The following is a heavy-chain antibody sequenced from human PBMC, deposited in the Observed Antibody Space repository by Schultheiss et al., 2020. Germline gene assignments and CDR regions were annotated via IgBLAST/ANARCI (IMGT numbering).Heavy chain of an antibody. V-gene: IGHV3-33*01. Sequence: GGSLRLSCAASGFTFSSYGMHWVRQAPGKGLEWVAVIWYDGSNKYYADSVKGRFTISRDNSKNTLYLQMNSLRAEDTAVYYCARDPGGYCSGGSCYSDAFDIWGQGTMVTVSS. CDR2: IWYDGSNK. D-gene: IGHD2-15*01. CDR3: ARDPGGYCSGGSCYSDAFDI. CDR1: GFTFSSYG. J-gene: IGHJ3*02.